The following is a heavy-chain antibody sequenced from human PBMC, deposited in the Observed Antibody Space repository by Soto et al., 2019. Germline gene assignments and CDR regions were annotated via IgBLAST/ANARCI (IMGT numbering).Heavy chain of an antibody. CDR3: ARGTPTPGLDY. D-gene: IGHD2-15*01. Sequence: PAPGFTFNNYWMTWVRQAPGKGLEWVANIHQDGSQTNYVDSVKGRFTISRDNAKNPLYLQMNSLRAEDTAVYYCARGTPTPGLDYWGQGTLFTVSS. V-gene: IGHV3-7*03. CDR1: GFTFNNYW. CDR2: IHQDGSQT. J-gene: IGHJ4*02.